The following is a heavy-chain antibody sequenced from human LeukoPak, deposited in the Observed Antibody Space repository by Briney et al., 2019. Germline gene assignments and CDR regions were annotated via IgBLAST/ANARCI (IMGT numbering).Heavy chain of an antibody. V-gene: IGHV1-46*01. J-gene: IGHJ4*02. CDR3: ARLGDPNWGRLVYYFDY. Sequence: GALGKVSCTASGYTFTSYYMHWMRQAPGQGLEGMGIINPSGGSTSYAQKYQGRVTITADKSTSTAYMELSTLRSDDTAVYYCARLGDPNWGRLVYYFDYWGQGTLVTVSS. CDR1: GYTFTSYY. CDR2: INPSGGST. D-gene: IGHD7-27*01.